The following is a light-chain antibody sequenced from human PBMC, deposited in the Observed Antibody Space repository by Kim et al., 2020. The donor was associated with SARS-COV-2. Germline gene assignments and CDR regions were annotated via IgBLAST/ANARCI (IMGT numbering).Light chain of an antibody. Sequence: DIHLTQSPASLSASMGDRVTITCRASQGISTHLNWYQQKPGKAPKLLIYDASNLQSGVPSRFSGSGSETVFTLTISSLQLEDIATYYCQQSFITWFSFGQGTKLEI. CDR1: QGISTH. V-gene: IGKV1-39*01. J-gene: IGKJ2*01. CDR3: QQSFITWFS. CDR2: DAS.